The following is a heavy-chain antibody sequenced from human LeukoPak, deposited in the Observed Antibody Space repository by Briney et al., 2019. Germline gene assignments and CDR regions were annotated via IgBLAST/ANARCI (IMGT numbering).Heavy chain of an antibody. D-gene: IGHD6-13*01. CDR2: INHSGGV. V-gene: IGHV4-34*01. CDR1: GASFSAYY. Sequence: SETLSLTCAVYGASFSAYYWSWIRQPPGKGLEWIGEINHSGGVNYNPSLKSRVTISIDTSKNQFSLKLSSVTAADTAVYYCARSGYSSNWYGNYWGQGTLVTVSS. CDR3: ARSGYSSNWYGNY. J-gene: IGHJ4*02.